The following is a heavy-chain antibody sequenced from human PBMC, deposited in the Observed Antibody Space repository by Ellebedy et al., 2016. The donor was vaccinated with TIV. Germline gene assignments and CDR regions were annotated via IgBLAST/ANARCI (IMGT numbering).Heavy chain of an antibody. D-gene: IGHD1-26*01. CDR2: SVGNGTTK. CDR3: ARRGNYLGDAFDI. V-gene: IGHV3-48*02. CDR1: GFTFSTYS. J-gene: IGHJ3*02. Sequence: GESLKISCAASGFTFSTYSMNWVRQAPGKGLEWLAFSVGNGTTKYYADSVNGRFTISRDNDKNSVYLQMNSLRDDDTAMYYCARRGNYLGDAFDIWGQGTMVAVSS.